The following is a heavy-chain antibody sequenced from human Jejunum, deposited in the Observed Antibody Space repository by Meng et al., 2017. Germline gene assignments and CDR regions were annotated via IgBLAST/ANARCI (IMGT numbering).Heavy chain of an antibody. J-gene: IGHJ2*01. Sequence: QVQLQQWGAGLLKPSETLSLTCAVYGGSFSGYYWTWIRQPPGKGLEWMGEVNHSGSTNYNPSLKSRVTMSIDTSKIQFSLKLSSGTAADADVYYCARYGGSGSYWHFDNWGRGTLVTVSS. D-gene: IGHD3-10*01. CDR1: GGSFSGYY. V-gene: IGHV4-34*01. CDR3: ARYGGSGSYWHFDN. CDR2: VNHSGST.